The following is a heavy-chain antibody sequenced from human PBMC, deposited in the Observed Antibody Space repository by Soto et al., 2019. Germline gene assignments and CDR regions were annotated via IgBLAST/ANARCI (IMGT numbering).Heavy chain of an antibody. CDR3: ARDRRDTFGGFIVLSQAFDI. CDR1: GFTFSRYA. D-gene: IGHD3-16*02. J-gene: IGHJ3*02. CDR2: ISYDGSNK. Sequence: QVQLVESGGGVVQPGRSLRLSCAASGFTFSRYAMHWVRQAPGKGLEWVAVISYDGSNKYYADSVKGRFTISRDNSKNTLYLQMNSLRAEDTAVYYCARDRRDTFGGFIVLSQAFDIWGQGTMVTVSS. V-gene: IGHV3-30-3*01.